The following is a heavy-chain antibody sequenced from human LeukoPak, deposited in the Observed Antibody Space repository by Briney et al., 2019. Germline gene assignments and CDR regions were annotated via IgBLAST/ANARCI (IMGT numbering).Heavy chain of an antibody. Sequence: SETLSLTCTVSGGSISSSSYYWGWIRQPPGKGLEWIGSIYYGGSTYYNPSLKSRVTISVDTSKNQFSLKLSSVTAADTAVYYCARHRQKRYCSSTSCPNHPFDYWGQGTLVTVSS. CDR3: ARHRQKRYCSSTSCPNHPFDY. CDR2: IYYGGST. J-gene: IGHJ4*02. CDR1: GGSISSSSYY. D-gene: IGHD2-2*01. V-gene: IGHV4-39*01.